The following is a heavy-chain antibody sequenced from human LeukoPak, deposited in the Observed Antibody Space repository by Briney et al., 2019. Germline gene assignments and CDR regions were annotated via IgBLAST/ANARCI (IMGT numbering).Heavy chain of an antibody. J-gene: IGHJ4*02. D-gene: IGHD1-26*01. Sequence: PGRSLRLSCAASGYTFSSYGMHWVRQAPGKGLEWVAVISYDGSNKYYADSVKGRFTISRDNSKNTLYLQMNSLRAEDTAVYYCAKDLGSVGACSLGTFFDYWGQGTLVTVSS. CDR3: AKDLGSVGACSLGTFFDY. V-gene: IGHV3-30*18. CDR2: ISYDGSNK. CDR1: GYTFSSYG.